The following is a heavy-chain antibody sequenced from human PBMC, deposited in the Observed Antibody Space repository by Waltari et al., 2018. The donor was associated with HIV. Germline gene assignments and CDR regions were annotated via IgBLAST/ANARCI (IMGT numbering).Heavy chain of an antibody. CDR1: GLTVGRYG. Sequence: VQLMESGGGGVPPGKSLRLSCATSGLTVGRYGLPWVRQAPGKGLEWVAVKNYDGSNKFYAESVKGRFLISRDNSKNTLFLQMNSLRDEDTGLYYCARDKAPYSSSSAVDYWGQGTLVTVS. V-gene: IGHV3-33*01. CDR3: ARDKAPYSSSSAVDY. D-gene: IGHD6-6*01. CDR2: KNYDGSNK. J-gene: IGHJ4*02.